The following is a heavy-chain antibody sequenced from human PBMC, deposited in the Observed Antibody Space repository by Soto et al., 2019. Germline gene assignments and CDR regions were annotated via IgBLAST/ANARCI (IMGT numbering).Heavy chain of an antibody. Sequence: EASVKVSCKTSGGTFSIYTISWVRQAPGHGLEWMGRIIPILDIANYAQKFQGRVTITADKSTSTAYMELSSLRSEDTAVYYCARHNGPLYVGYYYDMDVWGQGTTVTVSS. J-gene: IGHJ6*02. D-gene: IGHD3-16*01. V-gene: IGHV1-69*02. CDR3: ARHNGPLYVGYYYDMDV. CDR1: GGTFSIYT. CDR2: IIPILDIA.